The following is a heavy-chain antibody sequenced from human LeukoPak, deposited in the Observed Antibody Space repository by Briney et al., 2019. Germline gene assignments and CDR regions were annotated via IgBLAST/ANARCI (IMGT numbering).Heavy chain of an antibody. V-gene: IGHV3-9*03. D-gene: IGHD3-10*01. J-gene: IGHJ3*02. CDR1: GFTFDDYA. CDR3: AKDRLWFGELTSRWDAFDI. CDR2: ISWNSGSI. Sequence: PGGSLRLSCAASGFTFDDYAMHWVRQAPGKGLEWVSGISWNSGSIGYADSVKGRFTISRDNAKNSLYLQMNSLRAEDMALYYCAKDRLWFGELTSRWDAFDIWGQGTMVTVSS.